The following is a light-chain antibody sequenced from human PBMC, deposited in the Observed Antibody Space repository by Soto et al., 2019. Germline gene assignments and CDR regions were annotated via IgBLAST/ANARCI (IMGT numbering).Light chain of an antibody. J-gene: IGKJ2*01. CDR2: DAS. V-gene: IGKV1-33*01. CDR1: DDINNY. CDR3: QQYDALPYT. Sequence: DIQMTQSPSSLSASVGDRVTIACQASDDINNYLSWFQQKPGKAPKLLIYDASKLEAGVPSRFSGSGSGADFTFTITSLQAEDTATYFCQQYDALPYTFGQGTKLEIK.